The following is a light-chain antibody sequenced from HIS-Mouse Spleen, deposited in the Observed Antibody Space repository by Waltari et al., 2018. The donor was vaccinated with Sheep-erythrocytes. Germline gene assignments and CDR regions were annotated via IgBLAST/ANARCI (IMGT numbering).Light chain of an antibody. V-gene: IGLV2-14*01. Sequence: QSALTQPASVSGSPGQSITISCTGTSSDVGGYNYVSWYQQHPGKAPKLMIYEVSNRPSGVSTRFSGPKSGNTASLTISGLQAEDEADYYCSSYTSSSTWVFGGGTKLTVL. CDR1: SSDVGGYNY. CDR3: SSYTSSSTWV. J-gene: IGLJ3*02. CDR2: EVS.